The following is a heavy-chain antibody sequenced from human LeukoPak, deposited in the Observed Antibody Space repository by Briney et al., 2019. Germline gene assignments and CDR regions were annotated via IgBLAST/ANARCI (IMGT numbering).Heavy chain of an antibody. Sequence: GGSLRLSCAASGFIFSSYSMNWVRQAPGKGLEWLSYISSSGSTIYYADSVKGRFTISRDNAKNSLYLQMNSLRAEDTAVYYCARSAAAAGTPSWYYFDYWGQGTLVTVSS. J-gene: IGHJ4*02. CDR3: ARSAAAAGTPSWYYFDY. CDR1: GFIFSSYS. V-gene: IGHV3-48*01. CDR2: ISSSGSTI. D-gene: IGHD6-13*01.